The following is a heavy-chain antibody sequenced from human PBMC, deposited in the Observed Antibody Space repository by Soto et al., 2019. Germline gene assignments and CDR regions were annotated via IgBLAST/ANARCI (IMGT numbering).Heavy chain of an antibody. CDR2: ISYDGSNK. CDR3: ASLASRIAVAGLFDY. V-gene: IGHV3-30-3*01. D-gene: IGHD6-19*01. Sequence: QVQLVESGGGVVQPGRSLRLSCAASGFTFSSYAMHWVRQAPGKGLEWVAVISYDGSNKYYADSVKGRFTISRDNSKNPLYLQMNSLRAEDTAVYYCASLASRIAVAGLFDYWGQGTLVTVSS. CDR1: GFTFSSYA. J-gene: IGHJ4*02.